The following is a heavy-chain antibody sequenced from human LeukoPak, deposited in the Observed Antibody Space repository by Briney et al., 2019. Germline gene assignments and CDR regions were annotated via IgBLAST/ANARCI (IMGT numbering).Heavy chain of an antibody. Sequence: ASVKVSCKASGYTFTGYYMHWVRQAPAQGLEWMGRINPNSGGTNYAQKFQGRVTLTRHRSLSTAYMELSRLTSDDTAVYYCARDLLGYDYVWGSYRYNFDYWGQGTLVTVSS. CDR1: GYTFTGYY. D-gene: IGHD3-16*02. V-gene: IGHV1-2*06. J-gene: IGHJ4*02. CDR3: ARDLLGYDYVWGSYRYNFDY. CDR2: INPNSGGT.